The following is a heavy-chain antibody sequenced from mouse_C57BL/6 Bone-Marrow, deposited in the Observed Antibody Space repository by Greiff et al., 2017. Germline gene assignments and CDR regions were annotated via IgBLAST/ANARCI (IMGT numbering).Heavy chain of an antibody. CDR1: GFTFSDFY. CDR3: ARGAYYGSRGYYFDY. CDR2: SRNKANDYTT. Sequence: EVKLMESGGGLVQSGRSLRLSCATSGFTFSDFYMEWVRQAPGKGLEWIAASRNKANDYTTEYSASVKGRFIVSRDTSQSILYLQMNALRAEDTAIYYCARGAYYGSRGYYFDYWGQGTTLTVSS. J-gene: IGHJ2*01. V-gene: IGHV7-1*01. D-gene: IGHD1-1*01.